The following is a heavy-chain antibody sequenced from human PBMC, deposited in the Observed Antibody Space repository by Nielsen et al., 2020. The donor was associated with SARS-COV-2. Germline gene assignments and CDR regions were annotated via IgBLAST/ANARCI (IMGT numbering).Heavy chain of an antibody. CDR1: GYTFTSYA. D-gene: IGHD5-18*01. CDR3: ARGGTWIQLWLYYYYGMDV. J-gene: IGHJ6*02. V-gene: IGHV1-3*01. Sequence: ASVKVSCKASGYTFTSYAMHWVRQAPGQRLEWMGWINAGTGNTKYSQKFQGRVTITRDTSASTAYMELSSLRSEDTAVYYCARGGTWIQLWLYYYYGMDVWGQGTTVTVSS. CDR2: INAGTGNT.